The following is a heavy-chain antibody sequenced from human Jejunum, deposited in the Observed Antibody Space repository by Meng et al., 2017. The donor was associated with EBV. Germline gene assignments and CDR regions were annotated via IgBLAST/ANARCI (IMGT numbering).Heavy chain of an antibody. CDR2: ISNDGNNK. Sequence: LVGAGGGVAQPGRSLRLSCAASGFTFSGHAMQWVRQAPGKGLKWVALISNDGNNKYYADSVKGRFTISRDNSKNTLYLQMNSLRVDDTALYYCMREWGADYWGQGTLVTVSS. V-gene: IGHV3-30-3*01. CDR3: MREWGADY. CDR1: GFTFSGHA. D-gene: IGHD3-16*01. J-gene: IGHJ4*02.